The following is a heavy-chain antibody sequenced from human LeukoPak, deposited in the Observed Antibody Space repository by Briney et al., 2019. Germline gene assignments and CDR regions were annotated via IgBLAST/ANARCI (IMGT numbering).Heavy chain of an antibody. J-gene: IGHJ4*02. D-gene: IGHD6-19*01. Sequence: GGSLRLSCTASGFTFSNYWTNWARQAPGEGLEWVAIINQDGSDMNYVDSVKGRFTISRDNAKNSLSLQMNGLRVEDTAFYYCVRNPGWFTGDHWGPGTLVSVSS. CDR2: INQDGSDM. V-gene: IGHV3-7*01. CDR1: GFTFSNYW. CDR3: VRNPGWFTGDH.